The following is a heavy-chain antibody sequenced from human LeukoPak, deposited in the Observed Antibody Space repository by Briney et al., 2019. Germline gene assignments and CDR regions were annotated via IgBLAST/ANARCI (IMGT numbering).Heavy chain of an antibody. J-gene: IGHJ6*02. Sequence: GGSLRLSCAASGFPFNAYWMTWVRQAPGKGLEWVAVIWYDGSNKYYADSVKGRFTISRDNSKNTLYLQMNSLRAEDTAVYYCARDLGSGWYWYYYYGMDVWGQGTTVTVSS. D-gene: IGHD6-19*01. CDR1: GFPFNAYW. CDR3: ARDLGSGWYWYYYYGMDV. V-gene: IGHV3-33*08. CDR2: IWYDGSNK.